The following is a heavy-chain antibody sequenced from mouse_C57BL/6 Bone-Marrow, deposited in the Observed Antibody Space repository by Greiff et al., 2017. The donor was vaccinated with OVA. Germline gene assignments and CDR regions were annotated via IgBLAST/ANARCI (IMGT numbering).Heavy chain of an antibody. Sequence: QVQLQQPGAELVMPGASVKLSCKASGYTFTSYWMHWVKQRPGQGLEWIGEIDPSDSYNNYNQKFKGKSTLTVDKSSSTAYMQLRSLTSEDSAVYYCARERDYSKGGWFAYWGQGTLVTVSA. CDR2: IDPSDSYN. D-gene: IGHD2-5*01. CDR1: GYTFTSYW. J-gene: IGHJ3*01. V-gene: IGHV1-69*01. CDR3: ARERDYSKGGWFAY.